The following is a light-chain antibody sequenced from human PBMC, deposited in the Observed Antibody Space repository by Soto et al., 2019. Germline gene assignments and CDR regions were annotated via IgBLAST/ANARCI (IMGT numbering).Light chain of an antibody. CDR1: SSDVGGYNY. J-gene: IGLJ1*01. CDR2: DVS. CDR3: CSYAGSYSYV. Sequence: QSALTQPRSVSGSPGQSVTISCTGTSSDVGGYNYVSWYQQHPGKAPKLMIYDVSKRPSGVPDRFSASKSGNTASLTISGLQAEDEADYYCCSYAGSYSYVFGTGTKLTVL. V-gene: IGLV2-11*01.